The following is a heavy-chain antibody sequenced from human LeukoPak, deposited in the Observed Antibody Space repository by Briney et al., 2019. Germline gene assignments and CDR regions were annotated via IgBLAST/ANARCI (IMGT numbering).Heavy chain of an antibody. CDR2: INPNSGGT. J-gene: IGHJ5*02. D-gene: IGHD2-2*01. V-gene: IGHV1-2*06. CDR1: GYTFTGYY. CDR3: ARGLYCSSTSCYYWFDP. Sequence: GASVKVSCKASGYTFTGYYMHWVRQAPGQGLEWMGRINPNSGGTNYAQKLQGRVTMTRDTSISTAYMELSRLRSGDTAVYYCARGLYCSSTSCYYWFDPWGQGTLVTVSS.